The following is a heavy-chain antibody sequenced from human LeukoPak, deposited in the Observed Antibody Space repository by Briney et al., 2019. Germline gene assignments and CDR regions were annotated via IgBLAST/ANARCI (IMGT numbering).Heavy chain of an antibody. CDR3: AKDDAWLQYND. CDR1: GFTFSSYA. J-gene: IGHJ4*02. D-gene: IGHD5-24*01. V-gene: IGHV3-23*01. CDR2: ISGSGGST. Sequence: GGSLRLSCAASGFTFSSYAMSWVRQAPGKGLEWVSAISGSGGSTYYADSVKGRFTISRDNAKNTLYLQINSLRDEDTAVYYCAKDDAWLQYNDWGQGTLVTVSS.